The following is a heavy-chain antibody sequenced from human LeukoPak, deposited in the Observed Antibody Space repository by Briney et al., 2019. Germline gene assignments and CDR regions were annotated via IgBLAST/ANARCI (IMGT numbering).Heavy chain of an antibody. CDR2: ISYDGSNK. Sequence: GGSLRLSCAASGFIVSSNYMTWVRQAPGKGLEWVAVISYDGSNKYYADSVKGRFTISRDNSKNTLYLQMNSLRAEDTAVYYCARDRVTIFDYWGQGTLVTVSS. D-gene: IGHD4-11*01. CDR3: ARDRVTIFDY. V-gene: IGHV3-30*03. CDR1: GFIVSSNY. J-gene: IGHJ4*02.